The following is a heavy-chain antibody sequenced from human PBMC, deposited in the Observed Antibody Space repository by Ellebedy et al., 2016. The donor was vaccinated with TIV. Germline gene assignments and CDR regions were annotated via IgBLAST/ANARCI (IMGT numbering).Heavy chain of an antibody. Sequence: GGSLRLSCAGSGFTFSSHAMSWVRQAPGKGLEWVSGISAGGGSTDYVDSVKGRFTISRDNSNNTLYLQMNSLRAEDTAVYYCVKLDSSGYYYGRLGYWGQGTLVTVSS. D-gene: IGHD3-22*01. V-gene: IGHV3-23*01. J-gene: IGHJ4*02. CDR1: GFTFSSHA. CDR3: VKLDSSGYYYGRLGY. CDR2: ISAGGGST.